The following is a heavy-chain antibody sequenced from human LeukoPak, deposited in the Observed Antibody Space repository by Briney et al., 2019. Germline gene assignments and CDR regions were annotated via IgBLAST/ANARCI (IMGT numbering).Heavy chain of an antibody. CDR3: ARDPLCTNGVCYDFDY. D-gene: IGHD2-8*01. V-gene: IGHV4-30-4*08. J-gene: IGHJ4*02. CDR2: IYYSGST. Sequence: PSETRSLTCTVSGGSLSSGDYYWSWIRQPPGKGLEWIGYIYYSGSTYYNPSLKSRVTISVDTSKNQFSLKLSSVTAADTAVYYCARDPLCTNGVCYDFDYWGQGTLVTVSS. CDR1: GGSLSSGDYY.